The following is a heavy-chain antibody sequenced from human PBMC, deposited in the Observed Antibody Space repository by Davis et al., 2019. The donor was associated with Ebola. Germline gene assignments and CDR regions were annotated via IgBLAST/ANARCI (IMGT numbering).Heavy chain of an antibody. D-gene: IGHD3-3*01. V-gene: IGHV4-61*01. CDR2: IYYSGST. J-gene: IGHJ3*02. CDR1: GGSVSSGSYY. CDR3: ARVCITIFGVGIELGAFDI. Sequence: PSETLSLTCTVSGGSVSSGSYYWSWIRQPPGKGLEWIGYIYYSGSTNYNPSLKSRVTISVDTSKNQFSLKLSSVTAADTAVYYCARVCITIFGVGIELGAFDIWGQGTMVTVSS.